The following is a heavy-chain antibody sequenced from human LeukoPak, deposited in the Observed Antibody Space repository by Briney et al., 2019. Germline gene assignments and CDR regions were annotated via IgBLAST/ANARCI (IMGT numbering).Heavy chain of an antibody. CDR2: INPNSGGT. V-gene: IGHV1-2*02. CDR1: GYTFTDYN. Sequence: ASVKVSCKASGYTFTDYNIHCGRQAPGQGLEWMGWINPNSGGTNYAQKFQGRVHMTRDTSISTAYMALSRLRSDDSPLYYCARVVYYFYAMDVWGQGTTVTVSS. D-gene: IGHD2-8*01. J-gene: IGHJ6*02. CDR3: ARVVYYFYAMDV.